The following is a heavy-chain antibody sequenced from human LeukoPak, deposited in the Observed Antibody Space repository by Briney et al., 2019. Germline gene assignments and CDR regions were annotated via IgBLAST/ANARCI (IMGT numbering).Heavy chain of an antibody. D-gene: IGHD6-13*01. V-gene: IGHV3-48*04. CDR1: GFTFSSYS. Sequence: GGSLRLSCAASGFTFSSYSMNWVRQAPGKGLEWISYISSSSSTIYYADSVKGRFTISRDNAKNSLYLQMNSLRAEDTAVYYCARDSEQQGLLIDPWGQGTLVTVSS. J-gene: IGHJ5*02. CDR3: ARDSEQQGLLIDP. CDR2: ISSSSSTI.